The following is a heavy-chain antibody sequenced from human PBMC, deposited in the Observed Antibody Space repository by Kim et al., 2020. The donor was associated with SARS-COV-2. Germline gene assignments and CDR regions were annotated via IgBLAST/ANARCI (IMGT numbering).Heavy chain of an antibody. CDR3: ARVSSGWYRAFDI. J-gene: IGHJ3*02. D-gene: IGHD6-19*01. Sequence: SVKVSCKASGGTFSSYAISWVRQAPGQGLEWMGGIIPIFGTANYAQKFQGRVTITADESTSTAYMELSSLRSEDTAVYYCARVSSGWYRAFDIWVQGTMVTVSS. CDR2: IIPIFGTA. CDR1: GGTFSSYA. V-gene: IGHV1-69*13.